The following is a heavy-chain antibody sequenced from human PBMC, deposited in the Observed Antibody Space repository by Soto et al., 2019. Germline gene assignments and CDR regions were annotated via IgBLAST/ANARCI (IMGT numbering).Heavy chain of an antibody. V-gene: IGHV1-69*01. CDR3: ARVLYYGSGSYSPYGMDV. J-gene: IGHJ6*02. Sequence: QVQLVQSGAEVKKPGSSVKVSCTTSGVSFNNNGIGWVRQAPGHRLEWMGGVSPPFRTSNYARKFQGRISITADASTGTVNMELSSLTSEDTAQYYCARVLYYGSGSYSPYGMDVWGQGTTVTVSS. D-gene: IGHD3-10*01. CDR2: VSPPFRTS. CDR1: GVSFNNNG.